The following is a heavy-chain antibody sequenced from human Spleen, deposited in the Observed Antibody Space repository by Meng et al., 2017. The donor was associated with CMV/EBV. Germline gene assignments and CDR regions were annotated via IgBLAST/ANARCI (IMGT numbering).Heavy chain of an antibody. D-gene: IGHD5-18*01. V-gene: IGHV3-21*01. CDR3: AKVGYTTGDY. CDR2: ISSSSSYI. CDR1: GVTFSSYS. Sequence: GESLKISCAASGVTFSSYSMNWVRQAPGKGLEWVSSISSSSSYIYYADSVKGRFTISRDNAKNSLYLQMNSLRVEDTAVYYCAKVGYTTGDYWGQGTLVTVSS. J-gene: IGHJ4*02.